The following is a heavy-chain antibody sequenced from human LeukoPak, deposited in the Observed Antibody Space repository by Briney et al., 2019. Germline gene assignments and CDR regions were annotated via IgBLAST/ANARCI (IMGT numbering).Heavy chain of an antibody. CDR2: ISSNGGST. CDR1: GFTFSSYA. V-gene: IGHV3-64*01. Sequence: PGGFLRLSCAASGFTFSSYAMHWVRQAPGKGLEYVSAISSNGGSTYYANSVKGRFTISRDNSKNTLYLQMGSLRAEDMAVYYCARDHDYDFWSGYLTPGAFDIWGQGTMVTVSS. J-gene: IGHJ3*02. CDR3: ARDHDYDFWSGYLTPGAFDI. D-gene: IGHD3-3*01.